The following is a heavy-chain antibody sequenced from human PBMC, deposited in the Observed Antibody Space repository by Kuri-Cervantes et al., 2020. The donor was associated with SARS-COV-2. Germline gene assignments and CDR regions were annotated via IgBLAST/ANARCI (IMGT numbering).Heavy chain of an antibody. J-gene: IGHJ5*02. V-gene: IGHV4-39*01. CDR2: IYYSGSA. D-gene: IGHD3-3*01. Sequence: SGTLSLTCTVSGGSISSSSYYWGWIRQPPGKGLEWIGSIYYSGSAYYNPSLKSRVTISVDTSKNQFSLKLSSVTAADTAVYYCARQMMSSITIFGVVITRNWFDPWGQGTLVTVSS. CDR3: ARQMMSSITIFGVVITRNWFDP. CDR1: GGSISSSSYY.